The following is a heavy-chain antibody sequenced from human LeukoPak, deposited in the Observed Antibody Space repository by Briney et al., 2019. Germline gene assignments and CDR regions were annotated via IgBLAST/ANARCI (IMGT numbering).Heavy chain of an antibody. V-gene: IGHV4-38-2*01. Sequence: SETLSLTCAVSDYSISSGYYWGWIRQPPGKGLEWIGNIYHSGSTYYNPSLRSRVTISVDTSKNQFSLKLSSVTAADTAVYYCARLWSGGEGHWGQGTLVTVSS. D-gene: IGHD4-17*01. CDR3: ARLWSGGEGH. J-gene: IGHJ4*02. CDR2: IYHSGST. CDR1: DYSISSGYY.